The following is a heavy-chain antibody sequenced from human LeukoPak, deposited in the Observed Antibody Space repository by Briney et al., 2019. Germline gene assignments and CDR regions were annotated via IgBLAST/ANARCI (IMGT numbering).Heavy chain of an antibody. Sequence: PGRSLRLSCAASGFTFSSYGMHWVRQAPGKGLEWVAVISYDGSNKYYADSVEGRFTISRDNSKNTLYLQKNSLRAEDTAVYYCAKSLWFENYGMDVWGQGTTVTVYS. CDR1: GFTFSSYG. J-gene: IGHJ6*02. CDR2: ISYDGSNK. CDR3: AKSLWFENYGMDV. V-gene: IGHV3-30*18. D-gene: IGHD3-10*01.